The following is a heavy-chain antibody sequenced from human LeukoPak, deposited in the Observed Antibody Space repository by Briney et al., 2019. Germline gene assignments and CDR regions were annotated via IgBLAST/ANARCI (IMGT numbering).Heavy chain of an antibody. V-gene: IGHV3-30-3*01. Sequence: PGRSLRLSCAASGFTFSSYAMHWVRQAPGKGLEWVAVISYDGSNKYYADSVKGRFTISRDNSKNTLYLQMNSLRAEDTAVYYCARTYYYGSGSYLDSDCWGQGTLVTVSS. J-gene: IGHJ4*02. CDR2: ISYDGSNK. D-gene: IGHD3-10*01. CDR1: GFTFSSYA. CDR3: ARTYYYGSGSYLDSDC.